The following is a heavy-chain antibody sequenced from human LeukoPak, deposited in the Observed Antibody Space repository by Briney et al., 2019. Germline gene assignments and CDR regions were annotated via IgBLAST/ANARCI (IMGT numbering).Heavy chain of an antibody. J-gene: IGHJ6*03. D-gene: IGHD3-10*01. CDR2: IYPGDSDT. V-gene: IGHV5-51*01. CDR1: GSGFTSYW. Sequence: GESLKISSKGSGSGFTSYWIGWVRPMPGKGLEWMGIIYPGDSDTRYSPSFQGQVTIPADKSISTAYLQWSSLKASDTAMYYCARHIPYYYGSGSYSYYYYYMDVWGKGTTVTVSS. CDR3: ARHIPYYYGSGSYSYYYYYMDV.